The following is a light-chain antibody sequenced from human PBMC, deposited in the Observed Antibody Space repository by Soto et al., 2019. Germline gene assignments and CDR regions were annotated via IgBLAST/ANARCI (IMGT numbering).Light chain of an antibody. V-gene: IGKV1-27*01. CDR3: QKYNSALIT. CDR2: AAS. J-gene: IGKJ5*01. Sequence: DIQMTQSPSSLSASVGDRVIITCRASQGISNYLAWYQQQPGKVPKLLIYAASTLQSGVPSRFSGSGSGTDFTLTISSLQPEDVATYYCQKYNSALITFGQGTRLE. CDR1: QGISNY.